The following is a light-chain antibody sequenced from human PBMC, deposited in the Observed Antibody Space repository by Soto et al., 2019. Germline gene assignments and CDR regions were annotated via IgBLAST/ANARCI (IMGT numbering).Light chain of an antibody. Sequence: IVLTQSPATLSVSPWYTATLSCLANQSVSSNLAWYQQKPGQAPRLLIYGASTRATAIPARFSGSGSGTEFTLNITSLQSEDIAVYYCQQYDSWLVWTFGQGTKVDI. CDR1: QSVSSN. V-gene: IGKV3-15*01. J-gene: IGKJ1*01. CDR3: QQYDSWLVWT. CDR2: GAS.